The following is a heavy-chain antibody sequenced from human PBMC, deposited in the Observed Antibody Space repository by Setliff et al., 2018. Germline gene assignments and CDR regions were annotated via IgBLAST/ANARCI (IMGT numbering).Heavy chain of an antibody. D-gene: IGHD3-9*01. CDR2: INHSGSA. CDR3: ARGAISYYFDY. CDR1: GFTFRSYE. Sequence: LRLSCAASGFTFRSYEMNWVRQTPGKGLEWIGEINHSGSANYNPSLKSRVTMSVDTSKNRFSLKVSSVTAADTAVYYCARGAISYYFDYWGQGTLVTVSS. V-gene: IGHV4-34*01. J-gene: IGHJ4*02.